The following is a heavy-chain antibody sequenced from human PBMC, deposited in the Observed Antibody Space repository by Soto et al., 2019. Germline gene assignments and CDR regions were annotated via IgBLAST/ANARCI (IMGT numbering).Heavy chain of an antibody. V-gene: IGHV3-11*01. J-gene: IGHJ4*02. CDR3: AKMSSENCYDPVFS. CDR2: ISSSGNTI. D-gene: IGHD2-21*01. CDR1: GFTFSDYY. Sequence: QVQLVESGGGLVKTSESLTIACAASGFTFSDYYMSWVRQAPGKGLEWVSYISSSGNTIYYADSVKGRFTISRDNAKNSVYLQMNSLRAEDTALYFCAKMSSENCYDPVFSWGQGTLVTVSS.